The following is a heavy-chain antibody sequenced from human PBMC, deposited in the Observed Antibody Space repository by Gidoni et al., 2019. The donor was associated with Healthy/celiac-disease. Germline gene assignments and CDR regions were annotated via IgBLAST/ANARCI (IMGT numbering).Heavy chain of an antibody. Sequence: EVQVVQSGAEVKKPGESLKISCKGSGYSFPSYWIGWVRQMPGKGLEWMGIIYPGDYDTGYSPSFQGQVTISADKSISTAYLQWSSLKASDTAMYYCARHRRYFDWLFDYWGQGTLVTVSS. CDR1: GYSFPSYW. D-gene: IGHD3-9*01. CDR3: ARHRRYFDWLFDY. J-gene: IGHJ4*02. CDR2: IYPGDYDT. V-gene: IGHV5-51*01.